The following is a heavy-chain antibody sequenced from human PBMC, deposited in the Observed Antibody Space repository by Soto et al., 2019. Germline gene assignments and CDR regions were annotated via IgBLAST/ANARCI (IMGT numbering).Heavy chain of an antibody. V-gene: IGHV4-4*02. CDR3: ARSAGGNSFFEF. D-gene: IGHD1-1*01. CDR1: GASVSSSDW. J-gene: IGHJ4*02. CDR2: IYHGGTT. Sequence: SETLSLTCAVSGASVSSSDWWSWVRQPPGNGLEWIGEIYHGGTTNYNPSLKSRVTLSVDKSKNQFSLSLTSVTAADTAVYYCARSAGGNSFFEFWGQGTRVTVSS.